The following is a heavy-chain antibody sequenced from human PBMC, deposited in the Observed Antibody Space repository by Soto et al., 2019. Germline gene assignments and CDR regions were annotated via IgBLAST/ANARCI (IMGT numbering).Heavy chain of an antibody. CDR2: TNQDGSEK. CDR1: GFSFRSDW. Sequence: EDQLVESGGGLVQPGGSLRLTCAVSGFSFRSDWMNWVRQAPGKGLEWVAHTNQDGSEKYYLDSVKGRFTIFRDNAKNSRYLQMNSRRAEGPAVYYCSGGVGDAIWGQGTLVTVSS. J-gene: IGHJ4*02. CDR3: SGGVGDAI. V-gene: IGHV3-7*04. D-gene: IGHD1-26*01.